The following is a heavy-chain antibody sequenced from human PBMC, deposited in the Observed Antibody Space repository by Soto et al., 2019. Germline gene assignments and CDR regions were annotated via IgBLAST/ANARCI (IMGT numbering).Heavy chain of an antibody. CDR1: GYTFTSYA. CDR3: ARDATTASVAGRGAFHY. CDR2: INAGNGNT. D-gene: IGHD6-19*01. V-gene: IGHV1-3*01. Sequence: ASVKVSCKASGYTFTSYAMHWVRQAPGQRLEWMGWINAGNGNTKYSQKFQGRVTITRDTSASTAYMELSSLRSEDTAVYYCARDATTASVAGRGAFHYWGQGTLVTVSS. J-gene: IGHJ4*02.